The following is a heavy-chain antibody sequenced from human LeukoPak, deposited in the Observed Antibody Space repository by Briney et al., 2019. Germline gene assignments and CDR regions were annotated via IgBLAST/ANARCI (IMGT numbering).Heavy chain of an antibody. Sequence: PGGSLRLSCAASGFIFSSYWMTWVRQAPGKGLEWVANIKQAGSENSYVDSVKGRFTISRDNAKNSLYLQMNSLRAEDTAVYYCARVHWNYVYMDVWGKGTTVTVSS. CDR3: ARVHWNYVYMDV. V-gene: IGHV3-7*01. D-gene: IGHD1-7*01. CDR1: GFIFSSYW. J-gene: IGHJ6*03. CDR2: IKQAGSEN.